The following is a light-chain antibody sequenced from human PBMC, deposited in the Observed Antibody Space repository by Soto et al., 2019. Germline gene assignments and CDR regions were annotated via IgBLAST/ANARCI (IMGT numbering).Light chain of an antibody. Sequence: DITISASPSSLSASLEDRATITCRASQSIRSYLNWYRQKPGKAPKLLIYAASRLQGGVPSTFSGSGSGTDFTLTISSLQPEDFATYDCQQSYSAPWTFGQGTKV. CDR3: QQSYSAPWT. CDR2: AAS. J-gene: IGKJ1*01. CDR1: QSIRSY. V-gene: IGKV1-39*01.